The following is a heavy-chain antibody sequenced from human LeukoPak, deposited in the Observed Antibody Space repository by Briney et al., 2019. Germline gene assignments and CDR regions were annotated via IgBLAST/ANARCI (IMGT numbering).Heavy chain of an antibody. J-gene: IGHJ6*02. V-gene: IGHV1-69*13. CDR3: ARDARDCSSTSCYAPHDYYYGMGV. D-gene: IGHD2-2*01. Sequence: SVKVSCKASGGTFSSYAISWVRQAPGQGLEWMGGIIPIFGTANYAQKFQGRVTITANESTSTAYMELSSLRSEDTAVYYCARDARDCSSTSCYAPHDYYYGMGVWGQGTTVTVSS. CDR2: IIPIFGTA. CDR1: GGTFSSYA.